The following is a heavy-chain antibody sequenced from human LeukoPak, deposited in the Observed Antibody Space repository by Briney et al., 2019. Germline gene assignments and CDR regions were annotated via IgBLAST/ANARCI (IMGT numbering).Heavy chain of an antibody. V-gene: IGHV4-31*03. CDR2: IYYSGST. CDR1: GGSISSGGYY. CDR3: ARCPLVRGVILPWFDP. Sequence: SQTLSLTCTVSGGSISSGGYYWSWLRQHPGKGLEWIGYIYYSGSTYYNPSLKRRVSISVDTSKNQFSLKLSSVTAADTAVYYCARCPLVRGVILPWFDPWGQGTLVTVSS. D-gene: IGHD3-10*01. J-gene: IGHJ5*02.